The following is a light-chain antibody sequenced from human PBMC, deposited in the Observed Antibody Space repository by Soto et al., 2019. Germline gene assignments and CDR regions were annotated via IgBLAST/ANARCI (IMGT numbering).Light chain of an antibody. CDR3: QQYGSSPWT. CDR1: QSVSSNY. Sequence: EIVLTQSPGTLSLSPGERAALSCRASQSVSSNYLAWYQQKPGQAPRLLIYDSSSRATGIPDRFSGSGSGTDFTLTISRPEPEDFAVYYCQQYGSSPWTFGQGTKVDI. CDR2: DSS. J-gene: IGKJ1*01. V-gene: IGKV3-20*01.